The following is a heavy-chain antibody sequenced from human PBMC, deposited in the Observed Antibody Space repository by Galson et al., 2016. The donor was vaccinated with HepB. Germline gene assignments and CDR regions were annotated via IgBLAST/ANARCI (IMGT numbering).Heavy chain of an antibody. CDR3: TAGRFDY. CDR1: ADSFTSYW. CDR2: IDPTNSYT. D-gene: IGHD2-21*02. V-gene: IGHV5-10-1*01. J-gene: IGHJ4*02. Sequence: QSGAEVKKPGESLRISCKGSADSFTSYWITWVRQMPGKGLEWMGRIDPTNSYTDYSPSPQSHVTMSADKSITTAYLHGRSLKASDTAMYYWTAGRFDYWGQGTLVTVSS.